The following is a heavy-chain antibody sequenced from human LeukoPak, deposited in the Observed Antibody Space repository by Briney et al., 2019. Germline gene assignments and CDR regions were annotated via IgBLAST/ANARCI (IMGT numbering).Heavy chain of an antibody. CDR2: INPNSGGT. D-gene: IGHD3-22*01. CDR1: GYTFTGYY. Sequence: ASVKVSCKASGYTFTGYYMHRVRQAPGQGLEWMGWINPNSGGTNYAQNFQGRVTMTRDTSISTAYMEVSRLRSDDTAVCYCAREDSSGYDYWGQGTLVTVSS. V-gene: IGHV1-2*02. CDR3: AREDSSGYDY. J-gene: IGHJ4*02.